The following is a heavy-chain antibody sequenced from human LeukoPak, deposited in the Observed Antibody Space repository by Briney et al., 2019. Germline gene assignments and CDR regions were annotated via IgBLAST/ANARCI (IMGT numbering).Heavy chain of an antibody. CDR2: IIPIFGTA. J-gene: IGHJ6*03. D-gene: IGHD2/OR15-2a*01. V-gene: IGHV1-69*13. CDR3: AGDLLADFYTKDSYFYIDV. Sequence: ASVKVSCKASGGTFRNYVINWVRQAPGQGLEWMGGIIPIFGTANYTQKLQGRITITADESTSATHMELSSLKSEDTAAYYCAGDLLADFYTKDSYFYIDVWGKGTTVTVSS. CDR1: GGTFRNYV.